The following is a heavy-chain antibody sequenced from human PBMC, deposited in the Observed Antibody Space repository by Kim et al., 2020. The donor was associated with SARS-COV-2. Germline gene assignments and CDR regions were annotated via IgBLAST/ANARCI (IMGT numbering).Heavy chain of an antibody. J-gene: IGHJ6*02. V-gene: IGHV3-30*04. D-gene: IGHD3-10*01. CDR2: ISYDGSNK. CDR1: GFTLSSYA. CDR3: SSDFGSATYSDYYYGMDV. Sequence: GGSLRLSCAASGFTLSSYAMHWVRQAPGKGLEWVAVISYDGSNKYYADSVKGRFTISRDNSKNTLYLQMNSLKAEDTAVYYCSSDFGSATYSDYYYGMDVWGQGTTVTVSS.